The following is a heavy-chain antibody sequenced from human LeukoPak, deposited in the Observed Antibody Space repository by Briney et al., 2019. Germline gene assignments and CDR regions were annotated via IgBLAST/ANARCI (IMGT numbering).Heavy chain of an antibody. V-gene: IGHV1-8*01. J-gene: IGHJ4*02. CDR2: MNPNSGNT. D-gene: IGHD5-12*01. CDR3: ARGGGYSGYDSLTTGYYFDY. Sequence: ASVKVSCKASGYTFTSYDINWVRQATGQGLGWMGWMNPNSGNTGYAQKFQGRVTMTRNTSISTAYMELSSLRSEDTAVYYCARGGGYSGYDSLTTGYYFDYWGQGTLVTVSS. CDR1: GYTFTSYD.